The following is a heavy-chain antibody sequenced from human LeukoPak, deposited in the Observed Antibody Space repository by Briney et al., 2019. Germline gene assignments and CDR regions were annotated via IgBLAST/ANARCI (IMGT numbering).Heavy chain of an antibody. Sequence: GGSLRLSCAASGFTFSSSWMTWVRQAPGKGLEWVAVIRPDGSEAAYVDSVIGRFTISRDNAKNSLFLQMISLRVEDTAVYYCTRDRAYKTFDYWGQGALVTVSS. CDR2: IRPDGSEA. J-gene: IGHJ4*02. CDR3: TRDRAYKTFDY. D-gene: IGHD3-16*01. V-gene: IGHV3-7*04. CDR1: GFTFSSSW.